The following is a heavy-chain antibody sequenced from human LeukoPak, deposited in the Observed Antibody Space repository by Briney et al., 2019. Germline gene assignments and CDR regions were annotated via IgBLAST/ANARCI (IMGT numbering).Heavy chain of an antibody. D-gene: IGHD4-17*01. CDR2: ISGSGGST. CDR1: GFIFSSYW. CDR3: AKDSVHGDYTYFDY. J-gene: IGHJ4*02. V-gene: IGHV3-23*01. Sequence: GGSLRLSCATSGFIFSSYWMNWVRQAPGKGLEWVSAISGSGGSTYYADSVKGRFTISRDNSKNTLYLQMNSLRAEDTAVYYCAKDSVHGDYTYFDYWGQGTLVTVSS.